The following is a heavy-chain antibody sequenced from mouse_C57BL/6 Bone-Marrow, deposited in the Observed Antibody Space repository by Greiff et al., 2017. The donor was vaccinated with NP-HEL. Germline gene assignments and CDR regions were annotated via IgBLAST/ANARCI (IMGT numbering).Heavy chain of an antibody. V-gene: IGHV5-16*01. CDR1: GFTFNDYY. CDR2: INYDGSST. D-gene: IGHD2-1*01. J-gene: IGHJ2*01. CDR3: ARDGNYYFDY. Sequence: EVMLVESEGGLVQPGSSMKLSCTASGFTFNDYYMAWVRQVPEKGLEWVANINYDGSSTYYLDSLKSRFIISRDNAKNILYLQMSSLKSEDTATYYCARDGNYYFDYWGQGTTLTVSS.